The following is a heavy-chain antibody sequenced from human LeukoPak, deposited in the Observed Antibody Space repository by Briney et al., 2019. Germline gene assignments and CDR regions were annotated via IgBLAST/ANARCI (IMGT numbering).Heavy chain of an antibody. CDR1: GFTFISYG. Sequence: GGPLRHSCAGSGFTFISYGMHWVRQAPGKGLEWVAVISYDGSNKYYTDSVKGRFTISRDNSKNTLYLQMNSLRAEDTAVYYCAKDFASGRRYFDYWGQGTLVTVSS. CDR2: ISYDGSNK. V-gene: IGHV3-30*18. CDR3: AKDFASGRRYFDY. D-gene: IGHD3-10*01. J-gene: IGHJ4*02.